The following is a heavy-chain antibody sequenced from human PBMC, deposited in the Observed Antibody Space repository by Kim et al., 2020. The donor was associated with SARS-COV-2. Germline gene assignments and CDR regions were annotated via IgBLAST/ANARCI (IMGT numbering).Heavy chain of an antibody. Sequence: GGSLRLSCAASGFTFSSYGMHWVRQAPGKGLEWVAVISYDGSNKYYADSVKGRFTISRDNSKNTLYLQMNSLRAEDTAVYYCAKEGASYEPFDYWGQGTLVTVSS. D-gene: IGHD5-12*01. CDR3: AKEGASYEPFDY. CDR2: ISYDGSNK. V-gene: IGHV3-30*18. J-gene: IGHJ4*02. CDR1: GFTFSSYG.